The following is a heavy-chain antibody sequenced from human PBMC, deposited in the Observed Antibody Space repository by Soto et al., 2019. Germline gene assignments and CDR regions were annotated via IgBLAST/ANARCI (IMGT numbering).Heavy chain of an antibody. D-gene: IGHD3-22*01. Sequence: VASVKVSCKASDYSFSTYGISWVRQAPGQGLEWMGWISASGDTNYAQKLQGRVTVTADTSTSTAYMELRSLTSDDTAVYYCVRSGYFNRDFDFWGQGTLVTVSS. CDR3: VRSGYFNRDFDF. CDR2: ISASGDT. J-gene: IGHJ4*02. CDR1: DYSFSTYG. V-gene: IGHV1-18*04.